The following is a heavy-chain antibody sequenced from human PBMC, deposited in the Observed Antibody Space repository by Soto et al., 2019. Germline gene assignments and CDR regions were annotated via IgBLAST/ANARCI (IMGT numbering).Heavy chain of an antibody. CDR1: GGSIIRTSYY. V-gene: IGHV4-39*02. CDR2: VSYGGAT. J-gene: IGHJ4*02. D-gene: IGHD6-6*01. Sequence: SETLSLTCTASGGSIIRTSYYWGWVRQPPGKGLEWIASVSYGGATYYNPSLKSRVTISVDTSKNHLSLELTSVTAADTAVYYCAREGSSSYGHFDYWGQGTLVTVSS. CDR3: AREGSSSYGHFDY.